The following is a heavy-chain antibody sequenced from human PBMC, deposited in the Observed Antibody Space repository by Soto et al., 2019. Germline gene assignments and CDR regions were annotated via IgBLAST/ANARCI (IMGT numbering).Heavy chain of an antibody. V-gene: IGHV1-18*01. CDR3: ARQLSTAFDY. Sequence: QVQLVQSGADVKKTGASVKVSCKASGYTFTNYNINWVRQAPGQGLEWVGWISPYNGHTYYAQKFHGRVTMTTDTSTSTVYMELRSLRSDDTALYYCARQLSTAFDYWGQGTLVTVSS. CDR2: ISPYNGHT. J-gene: IGHJ4*02. CDR1: GYTFTNYN. D-gene: IGHD5-18*01.